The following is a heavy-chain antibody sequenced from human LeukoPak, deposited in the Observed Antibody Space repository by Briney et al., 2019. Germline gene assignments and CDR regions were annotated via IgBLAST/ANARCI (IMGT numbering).Heavy chain of an antibody. J-gene: IGHJ4*02. CDR1: GFTFSSYA. CDR3: AKEGSSGYYVFFGYEPMS. V-gene: IGHV3-23*01. Sequence: PGGSLRLSCAASGFTFSSYAMSWVRQAPGKGLEWVSAISGSGGSTYYADSVKGRFTISRDNSKNTLYLQMNSLRAEDTAVYYCAKEGSSGYYVFFGYEPMSWGQGTLVTVSS. CDR2: ISGSGGST. D-gene: IGHD3-22*01.